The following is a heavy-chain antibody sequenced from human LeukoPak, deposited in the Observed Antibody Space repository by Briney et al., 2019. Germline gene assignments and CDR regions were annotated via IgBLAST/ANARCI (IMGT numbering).Heavy chain of an antibody. CDR1: AGSISGHY. J-gene: IGHJ5*02. CDR2: IYYSGST. Sequence: SETLSLTCTVSAGSISGHYWSWIRQPPGKGLEWVGYIYYSGSTIYNPSLKSRVTISVDTSKKQFSLKLSSVTAADTAVYYCARHSFSSSWYGTFDTWGQGSLVTVSS. V-gene: IGHV4-59*08. D-gene: IGHD6-13*01. CDR3: ARHSFSSSWYGTFDT.